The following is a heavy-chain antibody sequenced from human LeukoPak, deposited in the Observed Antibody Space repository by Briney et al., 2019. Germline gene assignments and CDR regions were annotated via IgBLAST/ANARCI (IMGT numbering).Heavy chain of an antibody. CDR1: GGSVSSGSYY. V-gene: IGHV4-61*02. J-gene: IGHJ5*02. CDR3: ARELLYCSSTSCLGYFDP. CDR2: IYTSGST. D-gene: IGHD2-2*01. Sequence: PSETLSLTCTVSGGSVSSGSYYWSWIRQPAGKGLEWIGRIYTSGSTNYNPSLKSRVTISVDTSKNQFSLKLSSVTAADTAVYYCARELLYCSSTSCLGYFDPWGQGTLVTVSS.